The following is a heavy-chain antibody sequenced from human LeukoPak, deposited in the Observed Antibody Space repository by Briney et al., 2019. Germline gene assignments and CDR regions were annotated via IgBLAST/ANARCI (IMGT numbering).Heavy chain of an antibody. CDR1: GGSISSGDYY. J-gene: IGHJ5*02. Sequence: PSETLSLTCTVSGGSISSGDYYWSWIRQPPGKGLEWIGYIYYSGSTYYNPSLKSRVTISVDTSKNQFSLKLSSVTAADTAVHYCATVTGTTGWFDPWGQGTLVTVSS. D-gene: IGHD1-7*01. CDR2: IYYSGST. CDR3: ATVTGTTGWFDP. V-gene: IGHV4-30-4*08.